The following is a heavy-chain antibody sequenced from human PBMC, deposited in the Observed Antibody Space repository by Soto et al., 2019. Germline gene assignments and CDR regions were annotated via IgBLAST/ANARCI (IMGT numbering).Heavy chain of an antibody. Sequence: QVQLVESGGGVVQPGRSLRLSCAASGFTFSSYAMHWVRQAPGKGLEWVAVISSDGRNKYYADSVKGRFTISRDNSKNALYMQKNSLRSEDTAVYYCARDQSPDSYCDFWSGYLGGMEVWGQGTTVTVSS. J-gene: IGHJ6*02. CDR3: ARDQSPDSYCDFWSGYLGGMEV. CDR1: GFTFSSYA. D-gene: IGHD3-3*01. V-gene: IGHV3-30*04. CDR2: ISSDGRNK.